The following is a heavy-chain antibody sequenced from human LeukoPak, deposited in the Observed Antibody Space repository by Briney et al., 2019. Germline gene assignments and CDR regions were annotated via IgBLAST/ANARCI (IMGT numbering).Heavy chain of an antibody. D-gene: IGHD3-10*01. CDR1: GFTFSSYA. CDR2: ISYDGSNK. CDR3: ARKYGSGKNYYYYYYLDV. Sequence: GRSLRLSCAASGFTFSSYAMHWVRQAPGKGLEWVAVISYDGSNKYYADSVKGRFTISRDNSKNTLYLQMNSLRAEDTAVYYCARKYGSGKNYYYYYYLDVWGKGTTVTISS. V-gene: IGHV3-30*04. J-gene: IGHJ6*03.